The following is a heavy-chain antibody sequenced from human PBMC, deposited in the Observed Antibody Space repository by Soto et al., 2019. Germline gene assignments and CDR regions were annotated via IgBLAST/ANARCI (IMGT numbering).Heavy chain of an antibody. CDR3: ARELERVFDY. CDR2: IAYDGRNK. D-gene: IGHD1-1*01. CDR1: GFTFSSCA. Sequence: GGSLRLSCAASGFTFSSCAMHWVRQAPGKGLEWVAVIAYDGRNKYYADSVKGRFTISRDNSKNTLYLQMNSLRIEDTAVYYCARELERVFDYWGQGTLVTVSP. J-gene: IGHJ4*02. V-gene: IGHV3-30*04.